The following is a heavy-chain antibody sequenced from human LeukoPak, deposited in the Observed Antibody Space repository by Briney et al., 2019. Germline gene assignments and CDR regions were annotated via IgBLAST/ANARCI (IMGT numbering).Heavy chain of an antibody. V-gene: IGHV3-21*01. J-gene: IGHJ3*02. CDR3: ARGRPYGSGSPGPGAFDI. Sequence: GGSLRLSCAASGFTLSTYAMSWVRQTPGKGLEWVSSISSSDSYIYYADSVKGRFTISRDNAKNSLFLQMNSLRAEDTAVYYCARGRPYGSGSPGPGAFDIWGQGTMVTVSS. CDR1: GFTLSTYA. CDR2: ISSSDSYI. D-gene: IGHD3-10*01.